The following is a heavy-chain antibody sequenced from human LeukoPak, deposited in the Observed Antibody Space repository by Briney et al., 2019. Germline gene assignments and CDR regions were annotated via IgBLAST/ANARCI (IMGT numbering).Heavy chain of an antibody. Sequence: SETLSLTCVVYGGSFSGYYWSWIRQPPGKGLEWIGEINHSGSTNYNPSLKSRVTISVDTSKNQFSLKLSSVTAADTAVYYCARLLSPYDYYYYYGMDVWGQGTTVTVSS. J-gene: IGHJ6*02. V-gene: IGHV4-34*01. CDR1: GGSFSGYY. CDR2: INHSGST. D-gene: IGHD1-1*01. CDR3: ARLLSPYDYYYYYGMDV.